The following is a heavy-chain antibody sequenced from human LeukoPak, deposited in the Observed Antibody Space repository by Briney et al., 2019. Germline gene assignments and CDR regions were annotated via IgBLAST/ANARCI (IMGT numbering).Heavy chain of an antibody. Sequence: SETLSLTCTVSVGSFSSHYWSWLRQPPGKGLEWIGYIYYSGSTNYNLSRKSRVTISVDTSKNQLSLKLSSVAAADTAVYYCARESEWELLGDGFDPWGQGTLVTVSS. J-gene: IGHJ5*02. V-gene: IGHV4-59*11. CDR2: IYYSGST. CDR3: ARESEWELLGDGFDP. D-gene: IGHD1-26*01. CDR1: VGSFSSHY.